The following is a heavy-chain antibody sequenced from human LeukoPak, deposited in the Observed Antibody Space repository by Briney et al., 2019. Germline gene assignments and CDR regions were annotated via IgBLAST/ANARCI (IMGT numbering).Heavy chain of an antibody. D-gene: IGHD1-26*01. Sequence: SETLSLTCTVSGYSISSGYYWGWIRQPPGKGLEWIGSIYYSGSTNYNPSLKSRVTISVDTSKNQFSLKLSSVTAADTAVYYCARWEESDAFDIWGQGTMVTVSS. CDR1: GYSISSGYY. CDR2: IYYSGST. J-gene: IGHJ3*02. V-gene: IGHV4-38-2*02. CDR3: ARWEESDAFDI.